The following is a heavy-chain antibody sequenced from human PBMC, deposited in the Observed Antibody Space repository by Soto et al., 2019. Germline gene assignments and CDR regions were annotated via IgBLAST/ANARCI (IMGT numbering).Heavy chain of an antibody. CDR1: GGSVSSDGDY. D-gene: IGHD7-27*01. Sequence: QVQLQESGPGLVRPSETLSLTCTVSGGSVSSDGDYWSWIRQPPGRGLEWIGDIYYNGGTSYNPSLKSRATVSIDRSKNQFSLMLTSVTAADTAVYYCARDTGPFDCWGQGARVTVSS. J-gene: IGHJ4*02. CDR3: ARDTGPFDC. CDR2: IYYNGGT. V-gene: IGHV4-61*08.